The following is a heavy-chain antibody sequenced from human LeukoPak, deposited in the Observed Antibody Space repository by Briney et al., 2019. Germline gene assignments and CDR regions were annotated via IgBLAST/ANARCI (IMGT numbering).Heavy chain of an antibody. Sequence: GGSLRLSCAASGFTYSSYSMNWVRQAPGKGLEWVSSISSSSSYIYYADSVKGRFTISRDNAKNSLYLQMNSLRAEDTAVYYCARGDVYSSYFDYWGQGTLVTVSS. V-gene: IGHV3-21*01. CDR1: GFTYSSYS. CDR2: ISSSSSYI. CDR3: ARGDVYSSYFDY. J-gene: IGHJ4*02. D-gene: IGHD5-18*01.